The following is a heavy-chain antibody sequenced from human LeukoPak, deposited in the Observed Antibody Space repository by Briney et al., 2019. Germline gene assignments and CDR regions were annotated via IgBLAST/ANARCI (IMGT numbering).Heavy chain of an antibody. CDR2: INHSGST. V-gene: IGHV4-34*01. CDR3: AREGDDYHFDH. Sequence: SETLSLTCAVYGGSFSGYYWSWIRQPPGKGLEWIGEINHSGSTNYNPSLKSRVTISVDTSKNQFSLKLSSVTAADTAVYYCAREGDDYHFDHWGQGTLVTVSS. CDR1: GGSFSGYY. J-gene: IGHJ4*02. D-gene: IGHD4-11*01.